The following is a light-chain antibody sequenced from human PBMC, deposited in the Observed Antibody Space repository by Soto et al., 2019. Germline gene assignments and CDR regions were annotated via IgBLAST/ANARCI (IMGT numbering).Light chain of an antibody. CDR2: WAS. CDR3: QQYYNIPWT. J-gene: IGKJ1*01. Sequence: DIVMTQSPDSLAVSPGERATITCKSSQSVFYSSKSKNSVAWYQQKPGQPPKLLIYWASSRETGVPDRFSGSGSGTDFTLTISSLQAEDVAVYYCQQYYNIPWTFGQGTKVEGK. V-gene: IGKV4-1*01. CDR1: QSVFYSSKSKNS.